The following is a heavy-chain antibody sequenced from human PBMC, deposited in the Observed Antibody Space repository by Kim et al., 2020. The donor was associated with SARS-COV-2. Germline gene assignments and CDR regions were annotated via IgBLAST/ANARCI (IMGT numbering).Heavy chain of an antibody. Sequence: GGSLRLSCATSGFTFSAYDMNWVRQAPGKGLEWLSSITKSSTTIYYADSVEGRFTISRDNAKNSLFLQMNSLRDEDTALYYCARDRMGGAFDMWGQGTMVTVSS. CDR2: ITKSSTTI. D-gene: IGHD3-16*01. J-gene: IGHJ3*02. V-gene: IGHV3-48*02. CDR1: GFTFSAYD. CDR3: ARDRMGGAFDM.